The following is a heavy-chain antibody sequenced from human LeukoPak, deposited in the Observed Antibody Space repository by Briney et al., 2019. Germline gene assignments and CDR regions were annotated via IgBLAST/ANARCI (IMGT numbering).Heavy chain of an antibody. J-gene: IGHJ4*02. CDR3: ARAGQYHYNSAGYFPDY. CDR1: GGSISSADSY. CDR2: IYYSGST. V-gene: IGHV4-30-4*01. Sequence: PSETLSLTCTVSGGSISSADSYWSWIRQPPGKGLEWIGSIYYSGSTYYNPSLKSRVIISVDTSKNEFSLELSSVTAADTAVYYCARAGQYHYNSAGYFPDYWGQGTLVTVSS. D-gene: IGHD3-22*01.